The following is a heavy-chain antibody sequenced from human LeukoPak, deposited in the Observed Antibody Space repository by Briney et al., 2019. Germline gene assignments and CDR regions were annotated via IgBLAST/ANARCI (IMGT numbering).Heavy chain of an antibody. J-gene: IGHJ4*02. Sequence: GGSLRLSCAASGFTFSDYYMSWIRQAPGKGLEWVSAIGGSGAKTYYADSVKGRFTISRDNSNSMLYLQMNSLRDEDTAVYYCAKSTGWYSSSWYSTDWGQGALVTVSS. CDR2: IGGSGAKT. D-gene: IGHD6-13*01. V-gene: IGHV3-23*01. CDR3: AKSTGWYSSSWYSTD. CDR1: GFTFSDYY.